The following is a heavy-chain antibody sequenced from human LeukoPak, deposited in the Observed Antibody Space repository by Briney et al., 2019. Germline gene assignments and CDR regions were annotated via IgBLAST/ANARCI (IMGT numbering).Heavy chain of an antibody. J-gene: IGHJ6*03. D-gene: IGHD3-10*01. Sequence: ASVKVSCKASGYTFTGYYMHRVRQAPGQGLEWMGWINPNSGGINYAQKFQGRVTMTTDTSISTAYMELSRLRSDDTAVYYCAREGSGSSGYMDVWGKGTTVTISS. CDR2: INPNSGGI. CDR1: GYTFTGYY. V-gene: IGHV1-2*02. CDR3: AREGSGSSGYMDV.